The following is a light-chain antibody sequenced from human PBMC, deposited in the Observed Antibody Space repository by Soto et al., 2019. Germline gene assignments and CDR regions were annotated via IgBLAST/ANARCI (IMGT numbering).Light chain of an antibody. CDR3: QSYDSSLSGFYV. J-gene: IGLJ1*01. CDR2: ANS. V-gene: IGLV1-40*01. Sequence: QSVLTQPPSVSGAPGQRVTVSCTGGSSNIGAGYDVHWYQQLPGAAPKLLIYANSNRPSGVPDRFSGSKSGTSASLAITGLQAEDEADYYCQSYDSSLSGFYVFGTGTKVTVL. CDR1: SSNIGAGYD.